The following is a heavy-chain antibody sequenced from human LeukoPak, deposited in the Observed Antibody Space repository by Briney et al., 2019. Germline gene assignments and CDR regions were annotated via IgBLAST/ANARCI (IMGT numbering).Heavy chain of an antibody. D-gene: IGHD1-26*01. V-gene: IGHV1-69*05. Sequence: GASVKVSCKASGGTFISYAISWVRQAPGQGLEWMGGIIPIFGTANYAQKFQGRVTMTTDTSTSTAYMELRSLRSDDTAVYYCARAVGATLWGQGTLVTVSS. CDR3: ARAVGATL. CDR1: GGTFISYA. J-gene: IGHJ4*02. CDR2: IIPIFGTA.